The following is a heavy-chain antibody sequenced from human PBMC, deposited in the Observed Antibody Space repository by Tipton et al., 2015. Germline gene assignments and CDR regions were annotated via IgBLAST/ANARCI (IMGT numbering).Heavy chain of an antibody. CDR1: GGSISSDYY. D-gene: IGHD3-9*01. J-gene: IGHJ4*02. Sequence: TLSLTCTVSGGSISSDYYWGWIRRPPGKGLEWIGSISHSGNTYYNPSLKSRVTMSRDTSKNQFSLKLTSVTAADTAVYYCACQDYDSLTRDYQTVDYWGQGTLVTVSS. V-gene: IGHV4-38-2*02. CDR2: ISHSGNT. CDR3: ACQDYDSLTRDYQTVDY.